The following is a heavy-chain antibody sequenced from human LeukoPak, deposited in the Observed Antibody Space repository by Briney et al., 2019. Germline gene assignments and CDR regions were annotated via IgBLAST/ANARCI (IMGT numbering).Heavy chain of an antibody. CDR2: INHSGST. Sequence: PSETLSLTCAVYGGSFSGYYWSWIRQPPGKGLEWVGEINHSGSTNYNPSLKSRVTISVDTSKNQFSLKLSSVTAADTAVYYCARGLGYCSSTSCSPRGYYFDYWGQGTLVTVSS. CDR3: ARGLGYCSSTSCSPRGYYFDY. J-gene: IGHJ4*02. CDR1: GGSFSGYY. V-gene: IGHV4-34*01. D-gene: IGHD2-2*01.